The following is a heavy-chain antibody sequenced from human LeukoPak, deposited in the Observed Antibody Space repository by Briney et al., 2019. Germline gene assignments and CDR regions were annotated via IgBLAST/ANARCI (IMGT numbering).Heavy chain of an antibody. CDR3: ARVAYYYDSSGYREGVYYFDY. V-gene: IGHV3-53*01. CDR1: GFTVSSNY. J-gene: IGHJ4*02. D-gene: IGHD3-22*01. Sequence: GRSLRLSCAASGFTVSSNYMSWVRQAPGKGLEWVSVIYSGGSTYYADSVKGRFTISRDNSKNTLYLQMNSLRAEDTAVYYCARVAYYYDSSGYREGVYYFDYWGQGTLVTVSS. CDR2: IYSGGST.